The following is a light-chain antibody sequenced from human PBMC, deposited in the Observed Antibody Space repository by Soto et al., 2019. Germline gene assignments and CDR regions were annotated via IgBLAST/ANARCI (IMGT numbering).Light chain of an antibody. CDR3: QQRCTWPRT. CDR1: QSGCSY. J-gene: IGKJ1*01. CDR2: DAS. Sequence: EIVLTQSPATLSVSPGERATLSCRASQSGCSYLAWYQQKPGQAPRLLIYDASNRATGIPARFSGSVSGTDFTLTISSLEPDDFAVYYCQQRCTWPRTFGQGTKVEI. V-gene: IGKV3-11*01.